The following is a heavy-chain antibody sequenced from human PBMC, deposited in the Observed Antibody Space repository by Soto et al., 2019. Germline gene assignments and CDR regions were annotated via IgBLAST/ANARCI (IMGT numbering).Heavy chain of an antibody. J-gene: IGHJ6*02. CDR3: ARDVFCGGAPACPDMDV. CDR2: ISGYNGNT. V-gene: IGHV1-18*04. D-gene: IGHD2-21*01. CDR1: GYTFSGYS. Sequence: ASVKVSCKASGYTFSGYSITWVRQAPGQGLEWMGRISGYNGNTNYARTLRGRLTLTTDTSTSTAYMELRSLTSDDTAVYYCARDVFCGGAPACPDMDVWGQGTTVTVSS.